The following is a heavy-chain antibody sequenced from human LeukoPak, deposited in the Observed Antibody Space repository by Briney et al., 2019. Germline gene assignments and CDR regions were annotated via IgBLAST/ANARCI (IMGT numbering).Heavy chain of an antibody. CDR1: GFTFSRYA. J-gene: IGHJ4*02. CDR2: ISASGGNT. Sequence: GGTLRLSCAASGFTFSRYAMTWVRQAPGKGLEWFSSISASGGNTYYADSVKGRFTISRDNSKNTLYLQMNSLRAEDTAIYYCARGGNYGVKIDYWGQGTLVTVSS. V-gene: IGHV3-23*01. CDR3: ARGGNYGVKIDY. D-gene: IGHD1-7*01.